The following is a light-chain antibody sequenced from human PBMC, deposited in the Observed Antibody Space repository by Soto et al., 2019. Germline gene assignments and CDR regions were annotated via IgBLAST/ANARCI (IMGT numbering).Light chain of an antibody. CDR3: QQYTSYLLT. CDR1: QSSSSW. V-gene: IGKV1-5*01. J-gene: IGKJ4*01. Sequence: DLKMTQSPSTMYADVGDRVTITGRARQSSSSWLAWYQQKPGKAPKLLIYDASSLESGVPSRFSGSGSGTEFYLTISGLETDDFATYYCQQYTSYLLTFGGGTPVEIK. CDR2: DAS.